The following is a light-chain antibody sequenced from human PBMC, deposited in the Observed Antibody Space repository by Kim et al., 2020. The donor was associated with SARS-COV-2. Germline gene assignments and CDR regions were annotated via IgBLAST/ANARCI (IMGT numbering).Light chain of an antibody. CDR1: SLRRYY. CDR3: NSRDTNDTEL. CDR2: GKN. J-gene: IGLJ2*01. Sequence: SSELTQDPAVSVALGQTVRITCQGDSLRRYYATWYQQKPGQAPILLIYGKNNWPSGIPDRFPGSSSGNLASLTITGTQAGDEADYYCNSRDTNDTELFGG. V-gene: IGLV3-19*01.